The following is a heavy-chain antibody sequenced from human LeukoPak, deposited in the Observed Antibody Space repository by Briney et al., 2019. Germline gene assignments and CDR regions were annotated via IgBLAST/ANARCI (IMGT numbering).Heavy chain of an antibody. CDR1: GYTFTSYY. V-gene: IGHV1-46*01. D-gene: IGHD2-2*01. Sequence: ASVKVSCKASGYTFTSYYMHWVRQAPGQGLEWMGIINPSGGSTSYAQKFQGRVAMTRDTSTSTVYMELSSLRSEDTAVYYCAREGEYCSSTSCYHYFDYWGQGTLVTVSS. J-gene: IGHJ4*02. CDR3: AREGEYCSSTSCYHYFDY. CDR2: INPSGGST.